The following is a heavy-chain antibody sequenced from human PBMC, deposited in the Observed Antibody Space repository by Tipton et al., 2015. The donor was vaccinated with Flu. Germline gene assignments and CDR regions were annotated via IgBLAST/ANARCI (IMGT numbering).Heavy chain of an antibody. CDR3: TRDTDGTISFYYYGMDV. V-gene: IGHV3-49*03. J-gene: IGHJ6*02. CDR2: IRSKLYGGTT. D-gene: IGHD5-24*01. CDR1: GFTFGDSA. Sequence: SLRLSCRGSGFTFGDSAVSWFRQAPGKGLEWVGFIRSKLYGGTTDYAASVRGRFTISIDDSKSVAYLQMNSLKTEDTAVYYCTRDTDGTISFYYYGMDVWGPGTTVTVSS.